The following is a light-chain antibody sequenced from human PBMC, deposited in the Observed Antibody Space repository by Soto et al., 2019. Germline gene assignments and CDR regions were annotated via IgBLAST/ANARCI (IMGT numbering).Light chain of an antibody. CDR1: QSISSD. V-gene: IGKV1-39*01. CDR2: AAT. Sequence: DIQMTHSPSSLSASVGDRVTVTCRARQSISSDLTWYQQKPGKAPKLLIYAATSRQSSVPSRFSGSGSGTDFTLTISRLQPEDFATYYCQQSYSTPRTFGQGTKVDIK. J-gene: IGKJ1*01. CDR3: QQSYSTPRT.